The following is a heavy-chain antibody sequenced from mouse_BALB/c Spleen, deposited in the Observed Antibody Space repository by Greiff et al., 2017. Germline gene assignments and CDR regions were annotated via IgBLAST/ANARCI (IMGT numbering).Heavy chain of an antibody. CDR3: ARGPGYGDATDY. Sequence: EVQVVESGGGLVQPGGSLRLSCATSGFTFTDYYMSWVRQPPGKALEWLGFIRNKANGYTTEYSASVKGRFTISRDNSQSILYLQMNTLRAEDSATYYCARGPGYGDATDYWGQGTSVTVSS. CDR2: IRNKANGYTT. J-gene: IGHJ4*01. D-gene: IGHD2-14*01. V-gene: IGHV7-3*02. CDR1: GFTFTDYY.